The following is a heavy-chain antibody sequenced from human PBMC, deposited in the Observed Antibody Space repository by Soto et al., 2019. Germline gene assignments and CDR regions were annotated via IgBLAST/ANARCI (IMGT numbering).Heavy chain of an antibody. CDR3: ARDRTYSSSWYRDTYYYYYYMDV. CDR1: GFTFDDYG. Sequence: GGSLRLSCAASGFTFDDYGMSWVRQAPGKGLEWVSGINWNGGSTGYADSVKGRFTISRDNAKNSLYLQMNSLRAEDTALYHCARDRTYSSSWYRDTYYYYYYMDVWGKGTTVTVSS. CDR2: INWNGGST. V-gene: IGHV3-20*01. J-gene: IGHJ6*03. D-gene: IGHD6-13*01.